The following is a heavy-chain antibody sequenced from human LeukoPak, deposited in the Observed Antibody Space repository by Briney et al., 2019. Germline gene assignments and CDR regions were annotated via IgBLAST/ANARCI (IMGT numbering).Heavy chain of an antibody. J-gene: IGHJ4*02. CDR3: AKTSLAKPSLFFDY. CDR2: ISSSSSTI. Sequence: PGGSLRLSCAASGFTFSSYSMNWVRQAPGKGLEWVSYISSSSSTIYYADSVKGRFTISRDNAKNTLYLQMNSLRAEDTAVYYCAKTSLAKPSLFFDYWGQGTLVTVSS. V-gene: IGHV3-48*04. CDR1: GFTFSSYS.